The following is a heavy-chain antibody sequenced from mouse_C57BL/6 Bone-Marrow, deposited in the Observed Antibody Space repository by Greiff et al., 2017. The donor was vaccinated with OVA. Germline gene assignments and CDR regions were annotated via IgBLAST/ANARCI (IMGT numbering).Heavy chain of an antibody. CDR3: AREYYYGSYWYFDV. J-gene: IGHJ1*03. CDR2: INPNNGGT. D-gene: IGHD1-1*01. V-gene: IGHV1-18*01. Sequence: EVQLQQSGPELVKPGASVKIPCKASGYTFTDYTMDWVKQSHGKSLEWIGDINPNNGGTIYNQKFKGKATLTVDKSSSTAYMELRSLTSEDTAVYYCAREYYYGSYWYFDVWGTGTTVTVSS. CDR1: GYTFTDYT.